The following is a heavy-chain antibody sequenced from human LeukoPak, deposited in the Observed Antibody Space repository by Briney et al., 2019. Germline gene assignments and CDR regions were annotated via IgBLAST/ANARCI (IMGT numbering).Heavy chain of an antibody. Sequence: SQTLSLTCTVSGGSISSGGYYWSWIRQHPGTGLEWIGYIYYGGSTYYNPSLKSRVTISVDTSKNQFSLKLSSVTAADTAVYYCASEVDTSYYFDYWGQGTLVTVSS. D-gene: IGHD5-18*01. J-gene: IGHJ4*02. CDR1: GGSISSGGYY. CDR3: ASEVDTSYYFDY. V-gene: IGHV4-31*03. CDR2: IYYGGST.